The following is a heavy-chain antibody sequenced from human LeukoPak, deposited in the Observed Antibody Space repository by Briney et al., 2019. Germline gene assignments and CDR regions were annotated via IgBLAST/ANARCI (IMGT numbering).Heavy chain of an antibody. Sequence: SQTLSLTCTVSGGSISSGGYYWSWIRQPPGKGLEWIGYIYHSGSTYYNPSLKSRVTISVDRSKNQFSLKLSSVTAADTAVYYCARVVCSSTSCYEGVWGQGTTVTVSS. CDR2: IYHSGST. CDR3: ARVVCSSTSCYEGV. J-gene: IGHJ6*02. CDR1: GGSISSGGYY. D-gene: IGHD2-2*01. V-gene: IGHV4-30-2*01.